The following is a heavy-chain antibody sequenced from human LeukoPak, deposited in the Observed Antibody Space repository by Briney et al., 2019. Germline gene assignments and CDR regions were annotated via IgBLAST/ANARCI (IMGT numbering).Heavy chain of an antibody. V-gene: IGHV3-23*01. J-gene: IGHJ4*02. Sequence: AGGSLRLSCSASGFTFRSFAMSWVRQAPGKGLEWVSGISGSGGSTYYADSMKGRFTISRDNSKNTLYLQINSLRAEDTAVYYCAKGGKWDVTPFDYWGQGTLVTVSS. CDR2: ISGSGGST. D-gene: IGHD1-26*01. CDR3: AKGGKWDVTPFDY. CDR1: GFTFRSFA.